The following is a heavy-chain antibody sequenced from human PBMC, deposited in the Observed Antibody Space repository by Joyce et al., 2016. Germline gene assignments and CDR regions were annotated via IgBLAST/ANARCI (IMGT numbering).Heavy chain of an antibody. CDR1: GFSLTTPGEG. V-gene: IGHV2-5*01. CDR2: IYWNDDK. J-gene: IGHJ5*02. CDR3: ANRVNMFRGRVNYFGP. D-gene: IGHD3-10*01. Sequence: QITLKESGPTLVKPTQSLTLTCSFSGFSLTTPGEGVGWTRQPPGKPLEWLGYIYWNDDKKDTPSLTTRLSINKDTSRSRVVLTMTNMQTEDTGTYYWANRVNMFRGRVNYFGPWGQGILVTVSS.